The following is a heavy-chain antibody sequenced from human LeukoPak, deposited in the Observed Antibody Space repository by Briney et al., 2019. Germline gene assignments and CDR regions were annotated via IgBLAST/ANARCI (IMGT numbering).Heavy chain of an antibody. CDR1: GFTFSSYG. D-gene: IGHD1-26*01. J-gene: IGHJ4*02. Sequence: PGVSLRLSCAASGFTFSSYGMHWVRQAPGKGLEWVAVIPYDGSNKYYADSVKGRFTISRDNSKNTLYLQMNSLRAEDTAVYYCAKRNVGALQAYFDYWGQGTLVTVSS. CDR2: IPYDGSNK. V-gene: IGHV3-30*02. CDR3: AKRNVGALQAYFDY.